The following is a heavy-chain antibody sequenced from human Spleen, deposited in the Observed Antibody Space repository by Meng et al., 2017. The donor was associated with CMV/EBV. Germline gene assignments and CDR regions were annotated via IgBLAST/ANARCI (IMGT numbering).Heavy chain of an antibody. CDR3: ARVTSGWYAPFDD. V-gene: IGHV3-21*01. Sequence: GESLKISCAASGFIFSDYSMNWVRQAPGKGLEWVSLISSDSNYIYYGESVKGRFTISRDNAKNSLFLQMNSLRAEDTAVYYCARVTSGWYAPFDDWGQGTLVTVS. D-gene: IGHD6-19*01. CDR1: GFIFSDYS. CDR2: ISSDSNYI. J-gene: IGHJ4*02.